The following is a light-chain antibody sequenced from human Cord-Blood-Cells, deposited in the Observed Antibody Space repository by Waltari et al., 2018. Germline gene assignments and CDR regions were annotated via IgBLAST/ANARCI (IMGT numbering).Light chain of an antibody. CDR2: WAS. CDR3: QQYYSTPLT. CDR1: QSVLYSSNNKNY. J-gene: IGKJ4*01. Sequence: DIVMTQSPDSLAVSLGERATINCKSSQSVLYSSNNKNYLAWYQQKPGQPPKLLIYWASXRXSVVXDRFSGSGSGTDFTLTISSLQAEDVAVYYCQQYYSTPLTFGGGTKVEIK. V-gene: IGKV4-1*01.